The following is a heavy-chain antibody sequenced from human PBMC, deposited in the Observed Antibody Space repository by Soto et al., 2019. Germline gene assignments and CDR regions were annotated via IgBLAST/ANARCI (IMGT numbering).Heavy chain of an antibody. CDR2: IYYGGST. CDR3: ARAPSNDYVWGSSYYYGMDV. J-gene: IGHJ6*02. Sequence: SETLSLTCTVSGGSISSYYWSWIRQPPGKGLEWIGYIYYGGSTNYNPSLKSRVTISVDTSKNQFSLKLSSVTAADTAVYYCARAPSNDYVWGSSYYYGMDVWGQGTTVTAP. V-gene: IGHV4-59*01. CDR1: GGSISSYY. D-gene: IGHD3-16*01.